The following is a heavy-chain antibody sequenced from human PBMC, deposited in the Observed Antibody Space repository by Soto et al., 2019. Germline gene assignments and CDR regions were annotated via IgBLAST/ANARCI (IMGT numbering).Heavy chain of an antibody. J-gene: IGHJ6*02. Sequence: SAKVSCKASGGTFSSYAISWVRQAPGQGLEWMGGIIPIFGTANYAQKFQGRVTITADESTSTAYMELSSLRSEDTAVYYCARTANSSSNGMDVWGQGTPVTVSS. D-gene: IGHD6-6*01. CDR3: ARTANSSSNGMDV. V-gene: IGHV1-69*13. CDR2: IIPIFGTA. CDR1: GGTFSSYA.